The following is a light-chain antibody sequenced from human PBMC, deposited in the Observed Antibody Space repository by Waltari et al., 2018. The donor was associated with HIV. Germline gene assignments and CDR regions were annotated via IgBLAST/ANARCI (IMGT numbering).Light chain of an antibody. CDR2: AAT. J-gene: IGKJ1*01. CDR3: QQYIEWPLT. CDR1: QSISGN. Sequence: EIAMTQSPVTLSVSTGQRATLSCRASQSISGNIAWYQQKPGQAPRLLIFAATTRATNVPARFSGSGFGTEFTLSISDLQSEDFAIYHCQQYIEWPLTFGQGTKVEVK. V-gene: IGKV3-15*01.